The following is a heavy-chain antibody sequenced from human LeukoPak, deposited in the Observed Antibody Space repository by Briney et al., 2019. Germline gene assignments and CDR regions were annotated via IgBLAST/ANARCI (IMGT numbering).Heavy chain of an antibody. V-gene: IGHV1-24*01. CDR3: ATDVPPDYKENY. CDR2: FDPEDGET. J-gene: IGHJ4*02. D-gene: IGHD4-11*01. CDR1: GYTLTELS. Sequence: ASEKVSCKVSGYTLTELSMHWVRQAPGKGLEWMGGFDPEDGETIYTQKFQGRVTMTEDTSTDTAYMELSSLRSEDTAVYYCATDVPPDYKENYWGQGTLVTVSS.